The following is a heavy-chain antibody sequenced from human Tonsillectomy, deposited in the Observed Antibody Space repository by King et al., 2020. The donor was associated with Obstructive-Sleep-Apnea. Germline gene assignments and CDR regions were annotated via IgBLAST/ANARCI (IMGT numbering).Heavy chain of an antibody. CDR2: TRNKGYSYTS. V-gene: IGHV3-72*01. J-gene: IGHJ4*02. CDR3: AREGLRRLHLDY. D-gene: IGHD4-11*01. Sequence: VQLVESEGGLVQPGWSLRLSCAASRFTFSDHCMDWVRQAPGKGLEWVGRTRNKGYSYTSEYAASVKGRFTISRDDSKNSLYLQMNSLKTEDTAVYYCAREGLRRLHLDYWGQGTLVTVSS. CDR1: RFTFSDHC.